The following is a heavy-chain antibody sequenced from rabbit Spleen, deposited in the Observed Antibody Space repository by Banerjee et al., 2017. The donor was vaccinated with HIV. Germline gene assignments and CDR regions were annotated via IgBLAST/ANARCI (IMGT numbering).Heavy chain of an antibody. Sequence: QSLEESGGDLVKPGASLTLTCTASGVSFSFSSYMCWVRQAPGKGLEWIACIEAGSSGFTYFASWAKGRFTISKTSSTTVTLQMTSLTAADTATYFCARDTSSSFSSYGMDLWGQGTLVTVS. CDR2: IEAGSSGFT. CDR3: ARDTSSSFSSYGMDL. J-gene: IGHJ6*01. V-gene: IGHV1S40*01. CDR1: GVSFSFSSY. D-gene: IGHD1-1*01.